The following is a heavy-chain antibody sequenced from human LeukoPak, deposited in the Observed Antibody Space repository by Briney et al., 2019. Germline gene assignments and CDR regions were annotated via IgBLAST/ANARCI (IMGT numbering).Heavy chain of an antibody. D-gene: IGHD4-17*01. J-gene: IGHJ4*02. CDR3: ARMTTGHDF. Sequence: PTESLSLTCSVSGTSLSSYYCSSIRQPPRKGLEWIGEVNHSGYTNDNPSLKSRVTISVDTSKNQFSLRLRSVTAADTGVYFCARMTTGHDFWGQGTLVTVSS. V-gene: IGHV4-34*01. CDR1: GTSLSSYY. CDR2: VNHSGYT.